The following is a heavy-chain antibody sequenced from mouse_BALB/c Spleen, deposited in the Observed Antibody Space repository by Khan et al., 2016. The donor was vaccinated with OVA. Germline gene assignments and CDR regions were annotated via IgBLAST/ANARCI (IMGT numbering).Heavy chain of an antibody. V-gene: IGHV2-2*01. CDR3: TKSYYMYDFTY. J-gene: IGHJ3*01. D-gene: IGHD2-14*01. Sequence: QVQLKQSGPGLVRPSQTLSITCTVSGFSLTNYGVHWVRQSPGTGLEWLGVIRSGGNTDYNEAFISRLSINKDNTKSKAFFKMNTQQADDTSISYCTKSYYMYDFTYWGQGTLVPVS. CDR1: GFSLTNYG. CDR2: IRSGGNT.